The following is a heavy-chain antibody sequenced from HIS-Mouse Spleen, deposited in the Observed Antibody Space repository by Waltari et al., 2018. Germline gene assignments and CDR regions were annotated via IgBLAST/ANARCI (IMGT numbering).Heavy chain of an antibody. V-gene: IGHV3-7*01. Sequence: EVQLVESGGGLVQPGGSLRLSCAASGFIFSSYWMSWVRQAPGKGLEWVGNIKQDGSEKYYVDSVKGRFTISRDNAKNSLYLQMNSLRAEDTAVYYCARDDPHSGSYSGYWGQGTLVTVSS. J-gene: IGHJ4*02. CDR3: ARDDPHSGSYSGY. D-gene: IGHD1-26*01. CDR1: GFIFSSYW. CDR2: IKQDGSEK.